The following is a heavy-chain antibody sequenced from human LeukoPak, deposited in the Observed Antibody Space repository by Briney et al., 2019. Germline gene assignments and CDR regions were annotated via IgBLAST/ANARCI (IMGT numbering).Heavy chain of an antibody. J-gene: IGHJ4*02. CDR2: INPASSEK. CDR1: GFTFSDYW. CDR3: ASYYYGSGTSFGY. V-gene: IGHV3-7*01. Sequence: GGSLRLSCAASGFTFSDYWVTWVRQAPGKGLEWVANINPASSEKYYVGSVKGRFTISRDNAKNSLYLQMNSLRAEDTAVYYCASYYYGSGTSFGYWGQGTLVTVSS. D-gene: IGHD3-10*01.